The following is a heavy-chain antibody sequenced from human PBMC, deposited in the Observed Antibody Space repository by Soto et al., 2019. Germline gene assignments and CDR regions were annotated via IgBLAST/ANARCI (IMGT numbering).Heavy chain of an antibody. J-gene: IGHJ6*02. V-gene: IGHV3-73*01. Sequence: GGSLRLSCAVSGFAFSGSTIHWVRQASGKGLEWVGRIRSKANSYATAYAASVKGRFIISRDDSKPTAYLQMSSLKIEDTAVYYCFRENYFSYHGMDVWGQGTTVTVSS. CDR2: IRSKANSYAT. CDR3: FRENYFSYHGMDV. CDR1: GFAFSGST.